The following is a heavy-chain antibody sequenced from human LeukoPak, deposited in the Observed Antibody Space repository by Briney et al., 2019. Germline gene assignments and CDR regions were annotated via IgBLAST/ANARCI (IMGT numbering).Heavy chain of an antibody. J-gene: IGHJ4*02. CDR2: ISNSDGST. V-gene: IGHV3-23*01. D-gene: IGHD3-10*01. Sequence: GGSLRLSCAASGFSFNKHVMSWVRQAPGKGLEWVSGISNSDGSTYYADSVKGRFTISRDNSKNTLYLQMNSLRAEDTAVYYCAKAGLTMVRGVIIRAFDYWGQGTLVTVSS. CDR1: GFSFNKHV. CDR3: AKAGLTMVRGVIIRAFDY.